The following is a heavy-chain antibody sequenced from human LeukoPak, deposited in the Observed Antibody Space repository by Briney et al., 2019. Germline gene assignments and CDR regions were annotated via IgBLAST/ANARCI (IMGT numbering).Heavy chain of an antibody. J-gene: IGHJ6*02. V-gene: IGHV3-33*01. CDR1: GFTFSSYG. Sequence: QPGGSLRLSCAASGFTFSSYGMHWVRQAPGKGLEWVAVIWYDGSNKYYADSVKGRFTISRDNSKNTLYLQMNSLRAEDTAVYYCARPTTVTNYYYYGMDVWGQGTTVTVSS. CDR2: IWYDGSNK. D-gene: IGHD4-11*01. CDR3: ARPTTVTNYYYYGMDV.